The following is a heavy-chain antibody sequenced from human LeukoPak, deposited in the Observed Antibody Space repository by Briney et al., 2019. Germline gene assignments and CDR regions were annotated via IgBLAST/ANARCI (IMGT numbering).Heavy chain of an antibody. Sequence: SETLFLTSTDPGGSISSYYRSSIREPPRKGLEWIGHIYYSRSTNYNPSLKSRVTISVDTSKNQFSLKLSSVTAADTAVYYCARSRSYSSRSSLFDPWGQGTLVTVSS. CDR2: IYYSRST. J-gene: IGHJ5*02. CDR1: GGSISSYY. CDR3: ARSRSYSSRSSLFDP. V-gene: IGHV4-59*01. D-gene: IGHD6-13*01.